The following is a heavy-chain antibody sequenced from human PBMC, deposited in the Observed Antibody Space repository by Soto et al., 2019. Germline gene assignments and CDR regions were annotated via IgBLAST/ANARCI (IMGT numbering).Heavy chain of an antibody. V-gene: IGHV3-30*18. CDR3: AKDHDRSGYYTGSIFDY. J-gene: IGHJ4*02. D-gene: IGHD3-22*01. CDR1: GFTFSSHG. CDR2: ISNDGSNK. Sequence: QVQLVESGGGVVQPGRSLRLSCAVSGFTFSSHGMHWVRQAPGKGLEWVAVISNDGSNKYYADPVKGRFTISRDNSKKXXELQMDSLRAEDTAVYYCAKDHDRSGYYTGSIFDYWGQGTLVTVSS.